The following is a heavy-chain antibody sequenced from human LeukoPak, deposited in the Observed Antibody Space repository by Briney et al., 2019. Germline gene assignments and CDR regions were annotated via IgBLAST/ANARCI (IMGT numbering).Heavy chain of an antibody. CDR3: ARQVTIFGVVIDY. CDR2: IYYSGST. J-gene: IGHJ4*02. V-gene: IGHV4-39*01. CDR1: GGSISSSSYY. Sequence: SETLSLTCTVSGGSISSSSYYWGWIRQPPGKGLEWIGSIYYSGSTYYNPSLKSRVTISVDTSKNQFSLKLSSVTAADTAVYYCARQVTIFGVVIDYWGQGTLVTVSS. D-gene: IGHD3-3*01.